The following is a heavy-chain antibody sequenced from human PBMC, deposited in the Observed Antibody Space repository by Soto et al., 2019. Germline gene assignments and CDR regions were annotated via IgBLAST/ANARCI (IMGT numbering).Heavy chain of an antibody. CDR1: GGSFSGYF. CDR2: INLSGSS. Sequence: PSETMSLTCAVDGGSFSGYFWSWIRQPPGKGLEWIGEINLSGSSDYNPSLRSRVTISVDTSKNQFSLNLRSVTAADTAVYYCARAEWLHYFDHWGQGTRVTVSS. CDR3: ARAEWLHYFDH. D-gene: IGHD3-3*01. J-gene: IGHJ4*02. V-gene: IGHV4-34*01.